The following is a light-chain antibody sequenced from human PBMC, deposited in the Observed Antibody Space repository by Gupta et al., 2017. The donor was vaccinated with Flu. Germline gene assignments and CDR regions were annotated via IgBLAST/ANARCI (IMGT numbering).Light chain of an antibody. CDR3: QQGSNWPVT. Sequence: SVLTQSPATLSLSPGERATPSCRASQSIASYLAWYQQKPGQAPSLFIYEASNRATGIPARFTGSGSGTDFTLTISSLEPEDFAVYYCQQGSNWPVTFGGGTKVDIK. V-gene: IGKV3-11*01. CDR2: EAS. CDR1: QSIASY. J-gene: IGKJ3*01.